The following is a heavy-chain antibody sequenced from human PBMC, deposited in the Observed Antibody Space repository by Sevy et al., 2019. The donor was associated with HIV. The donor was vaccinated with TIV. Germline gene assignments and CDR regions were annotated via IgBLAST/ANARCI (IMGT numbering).Heavy chain of an antibody. Sequence: GGSLRLSCAASGFRFNYHNMNWVRQAPGKGLEWISYISNSGSTTSLADSGRGRFTISRDNATNSLFLEMDNLTDEDTAVYYCAGEGNRGRQTISLDSWGRGIQVTVSS. J-gene: IGHJ4*02. CDR1: GFRFNYHN. CDR2: ISNSGSTT. CDR3: AGEGNRGRQTISLDS. V-gene: IGHV3-48*02. D-gene: IGHD6-25*01.